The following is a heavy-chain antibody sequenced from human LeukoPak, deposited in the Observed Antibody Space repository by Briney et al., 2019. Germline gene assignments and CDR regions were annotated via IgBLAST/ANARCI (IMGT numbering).Heavy chain of an antibody. D-gene: IGHD5-18*01. Sequence: GGSLRLSCAASGFTFSSYGMHWVRQAPGKGLEWVAVISYDGSNKYYADSVKGRFTISRDNSKNTLYLQMNSLRAEDTAVYYCAKDGGIQLWHFDYWAREPWSPSPQ. V-gene: IGHV3-30*18. J-gene: IGHJ4*02. CDR3: AKDGGIQLWHFDY. CDR1: GFTFSSYG. CDR2: ISYDGSNK.